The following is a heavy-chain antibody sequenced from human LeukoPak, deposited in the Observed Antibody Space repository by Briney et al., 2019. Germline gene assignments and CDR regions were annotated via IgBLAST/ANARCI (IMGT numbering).Heavy chain of an antibody. CDR2: INNGGRRI. V-gene: IGHV3-74*01. D-gene: IGHD7-27*01. CDR1: GFPLSNYW. J-gene: IGHJ4*02. CDR3: ARGGLPGGFDY. Sequence: GGSLRLLCAASGFPLSNYWLFWVRQAPGKGLVYVSEINNGGRRIRYMASVKGRFTISRDGAKNTLFLQMNSLRAEDTAVYYCARGGLPGGFDYWGQGTLVPVSS.